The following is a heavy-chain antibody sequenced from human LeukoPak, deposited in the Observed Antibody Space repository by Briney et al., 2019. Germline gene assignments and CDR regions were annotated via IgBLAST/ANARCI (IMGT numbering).Heavy chain of an antibody. J-gene: IGHJ4*02. Sequence: GGSLRLSCAASGFTFRNYVIHWVRQAPGKGLEWVSFISSSSNYIYYADSVKGRFTISRDNAKNSLYLQMNSLRAEDTAVYYCARDDSSGQSDYWGQGTLVTVSS. D-gene: IGHD3-22*01. CDR3: ARDDSSGQSDY. CDR2: ISSSSNYI. CDR1: GFTFRNYV. V-gene: IGHV3-21*01.